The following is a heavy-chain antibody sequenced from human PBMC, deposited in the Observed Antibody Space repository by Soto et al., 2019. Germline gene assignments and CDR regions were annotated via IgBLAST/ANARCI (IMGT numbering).Heavy chain of an antibody. D-gene: IGHD4-17*01. V-gene: IGHV3-23*01. CDR1: GFTVRNYA. CDR2: LLRSGSSA. J-gene: IGHJ5*02. CDR3: AKDAISGDGIWLMDS. Sequence: GSLELSCAASGFTVRNYAMTLARQAPGKGLEWVSSLLRSGSSAYYADSVRGRFTISSDTSANSLYLQMDNLRAEDTAIYYCAKDAISGDGIWLMDSWGQGTVVTVSS.